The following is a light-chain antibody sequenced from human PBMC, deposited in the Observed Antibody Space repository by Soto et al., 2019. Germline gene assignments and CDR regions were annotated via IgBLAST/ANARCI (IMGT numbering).Light chain of an antibody. CDR1: SSDVGGYNY. CDR3: SSYAASNNRV. J-gene: IGLJ3*02. CDR2: EVR. Sequence: QSALTQSASVSGSPGQSITISCTGTSSDVGGYNYVSWYQQHPGKAPKLIIYEVRNRPSGVSNRFSGSKSGNTASLTVSGLQAEDEADYYCSSYAASNNRVFGGGTKLTVL. V-gene: IGLV2-14*01.